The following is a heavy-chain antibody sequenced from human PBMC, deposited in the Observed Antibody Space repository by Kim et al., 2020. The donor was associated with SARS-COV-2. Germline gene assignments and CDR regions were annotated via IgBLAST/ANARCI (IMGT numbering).Heavy chain of an antibody. D-gene: IGHD6-13*01. CDR3: ARGGSSRRGFDY. Sequence: YYLDSVKGRFTISRDNAKNSLYLQMNSLRAEDTAVYYCARGGSSRRGFDYWGQGTLVTVSS. J-gene: IGHJ4*02. V-gene: IGHV3-7*01.